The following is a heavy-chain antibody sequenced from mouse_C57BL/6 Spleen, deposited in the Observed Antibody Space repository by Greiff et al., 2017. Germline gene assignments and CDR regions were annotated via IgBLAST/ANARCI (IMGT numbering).Heavy chain of an antibody. D-gene: IGHD2-4*01. CDR1: GYSITSGYY. J-gene: IGHJ2*01. CDR3: ARGKYYDYDVRIFGY. Sequence: EVQLVESGPGLVKPSQSLSLTCSVTGYSITSGYYWNWIRQFPGNKLEWMGYISYDGSNNYNPSLKNRISITRDRSKNQFFLKLNSVTTEDTATYYCARGKYYDYDVRIFGYWGQGTTLTVAS. CDR2: ISYDGSN. V-gene: IGHV3-6*01.